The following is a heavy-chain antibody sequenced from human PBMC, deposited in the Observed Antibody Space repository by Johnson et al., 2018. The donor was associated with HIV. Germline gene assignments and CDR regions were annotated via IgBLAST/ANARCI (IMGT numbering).Heavy chain of an antibody. V-gene: IGHV3-23*04. Sequence: VQLVESGGGLVQPGGSLRLSCAASGFTFSSYAMDWVRQTPGKGLAWVSAVSAGGDNTYYADSVEGRFTISRDNSKNTLYLQMDSLRAEDTAVYYCAKIRTSGTGDAFDIWGQGTMVTVSS. CDR1: GFTFSSYA. CDR3: AKIRTSGTGDAFDI. CDR2: VSAGGDNT. J-gene: IGHJ3*02. D-gene: IGHD1-14*01.